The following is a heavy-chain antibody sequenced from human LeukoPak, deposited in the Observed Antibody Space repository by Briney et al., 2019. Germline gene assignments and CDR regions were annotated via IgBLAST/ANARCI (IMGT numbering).Heavy chain of an antibody. V-gene: IGHV4-34*01. CDR3: ARGGGSHGDWFDP. D-gene: IGHD1-26*01. J-gene: IGHJ5*02. CDR1: GGSFSDYY. CDR2: NNYCGNT. Sequence: SETLSLTCAVYGGSFSDYYWNWLRQPPGKGVEWIGENNYCGNTNYNPSLKSRVTISVDTSKNQFSLKLSSVTAADTAVYYCARGGGSHGDWFDPWGQGTLVTVSS.